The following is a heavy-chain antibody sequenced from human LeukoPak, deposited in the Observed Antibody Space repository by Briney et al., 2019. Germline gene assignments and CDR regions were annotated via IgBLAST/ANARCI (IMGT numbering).Heavy chain of an antibody. CDR2: IYHSGST. Sequence: SETLSLTCTVSGVSISSGGYYWSWIRQPPGKGLEWIGYIYHSGSTYYNPSLKSRVTISVDRSKNQFSLKLSSVTAADTAVYYCARVTTVTTYDFDYWGQGTLVTVSS. D-gene: IGHD4-11*01. CDR3: ARVTTVTTYDFDY. CDR1: GVSISSGGYY. J-gene: IGHJ4*02. V-gene: IGHV4-30-2*01.